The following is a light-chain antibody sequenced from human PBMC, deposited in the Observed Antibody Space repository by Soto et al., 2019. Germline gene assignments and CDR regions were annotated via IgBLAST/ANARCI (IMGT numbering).Light chain of an antibody. CDR1: QDINIY. CDR3: QQYDILPIA. CDR2: EAS. Sequence: DIQMTQSPSSLFASVGDRVTITCQATQDINIYLNWYQQKQGKAPNLLIYEASDLEIGVPSRFSGRGSGTHFTFTISSLQTEDIGTYYCQQYDILPIAFGRGTRLE. J-gene: IGKJ5*01. V-gene: IGKV1-33*01.